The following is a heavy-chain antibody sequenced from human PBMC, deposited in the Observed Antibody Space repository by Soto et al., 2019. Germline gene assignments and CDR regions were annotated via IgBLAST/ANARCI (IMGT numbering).Heavy chain of an antibody. Sequence: EVQLLESGGGLVQPGGSLRLSCAASGFTFSSYAMSWVRQAPGKGLEWVSAISGSGGSTYYADSVKGRFTTSRDNYEHTLYLQMNSLRAEDTAVYYCAKGSSGWNKRFDYWGQGTLVTVSS. V-gene: IGHV3-23*01. CDR1: GFTFSSYA. D-gene: IGHD6-19*01. CDR3: AKGSSGWNKRFDY. CDR2: ISGSGGST. J-gene: IGHJ4*02.